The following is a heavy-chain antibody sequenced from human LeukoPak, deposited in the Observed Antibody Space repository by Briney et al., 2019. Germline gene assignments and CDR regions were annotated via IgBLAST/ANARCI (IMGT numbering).Heavy chain of an antibody. V-gene: IGHV3-9*01. CDR2: ISWNSGSI. CDR3: AREPPLSDGEYYYYGMDV. D-gene: IGHD2-21*01. Sequence: GGSLRLSCAASGFTFDDYAMHWVRQAPGKGLEWVSGISWNSGSIGYADSVKGRFTISRDNAKNSLYLQMNSLRAEDTAVYYCAREPPLSDGEYYYYGMDVWGQGTTVTVSS. J-gene: IGHJ6*02. CDR1: GFTFDDYA.